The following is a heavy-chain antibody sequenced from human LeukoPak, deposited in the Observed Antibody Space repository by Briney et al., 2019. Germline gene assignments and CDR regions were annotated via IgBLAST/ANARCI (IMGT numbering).Heavy chain of an antibody. CDR3: ARGVTIRNDY. CDR2: INPNTGGT. D-gene: IGHD3-3*01. J-gene: IGHJ4*02. V-gene: IGHV1-2*02. Sequence: GASVKVSCKASGYTFTGYFIHWVRQAPGQRLEWMGWINPNTGGTKYEQKFQGRVTMTKDTSITTAYMELSRLRSDDTAGYYCARGVTIRNDYWGQGTLVTVSS. CDR1: GYTFTGYF.